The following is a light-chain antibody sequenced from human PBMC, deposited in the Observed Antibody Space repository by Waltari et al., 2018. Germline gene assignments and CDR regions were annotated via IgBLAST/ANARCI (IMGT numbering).Light chain of an antibody. Sequence: SYVRTQPPSVSVAPGKTARVTCGGNNIGSKGVHWYHQKPGQAPVLVIYYNSDRPSGIPERFSGSNSGSTATLTISRVEAGDEADYYCQVWESSSDHRRGVFGGGTKLTVL. V-gene: IGLV3-21*01. CDR3: QVWESSSDHRRGV. J-gene: IGLJ2*01. CDR2: YNS. CDR1: NIGSKG.